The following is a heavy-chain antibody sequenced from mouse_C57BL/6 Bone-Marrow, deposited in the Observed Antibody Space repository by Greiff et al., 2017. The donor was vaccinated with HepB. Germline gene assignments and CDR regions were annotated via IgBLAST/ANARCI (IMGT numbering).Heavy chain of an antibody. CDR2: ISYDGSN. D-gene: IGHD2-4*01. Sequence: EVQVVESGPGLVKPSQSLSLTCSVTGYSITSGYYWNWIRQFPGNKLEWMGYISYDGSNNYNPSLKNRISITRDTSKNQFFLKLNSVTTEDTATYYCARAPYYDYDGAWFAYWGQGTLVTVSA. CDR3: ARAPYYDYDGAWFAY. J-gene: IGHJ3*01. V-gene: IGHV3-6*01. CDR1: GYSITSGYY.